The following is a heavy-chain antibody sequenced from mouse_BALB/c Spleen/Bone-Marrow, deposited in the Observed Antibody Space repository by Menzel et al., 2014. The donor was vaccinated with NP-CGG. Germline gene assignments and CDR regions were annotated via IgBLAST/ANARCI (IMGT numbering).Heavy chain of an antibody. CDR3: ARGDGNYPFYAMDY. CDR2: IYPGDGDT. D-gene: IGHD2-1*01. CDR1: GYAFSSYW. V-gene: IGHV1-80*01. J-gene: IGHJ4*01. Sequence: VKLMESGAELVRPGSSVKISCKAFGYAFSSYWMNWVKQRPGQGLEWIGQIYPGDGDTNYNGKFKGKATLTADKSSSTAYMQLSSLTSEDSAVYFCARGDGNYPFYAMDYWGQGTSVTVSS.